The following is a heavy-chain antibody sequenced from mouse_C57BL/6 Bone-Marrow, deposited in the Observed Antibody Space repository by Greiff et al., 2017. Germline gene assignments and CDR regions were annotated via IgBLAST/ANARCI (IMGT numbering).Heavy chain of an antibody. CDR1: GFTIKDYY. J-gene: IGHJ2*01. Sequence: EVQLQQSGAELVKPGASVKLSCTASGFTIKDYYIHWVKQRTEQGLEWIGRIDPEDGETKYAPKFQDKAPITADTSSNTAYLPLTSLTSEDTAVYYCTSALIYYGTNYWGQGTTLTVSS. D-gene: IGHD1-1*01. CDR3: TSALIYYGTNY. V-gene: IGHV14-2*01. CDR2: IDPEDGET.